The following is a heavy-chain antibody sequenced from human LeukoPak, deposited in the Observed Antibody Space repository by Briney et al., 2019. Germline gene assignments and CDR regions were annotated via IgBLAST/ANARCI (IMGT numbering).Heavy chain of an antibody. J-gene: IGHJ3*02. Sequence: SETLSLTCTVSGYSISSGYYWGWIRQPPGKGLEWIGSIYHSGSTYYNPSLKSRVTISVDTSKNQFSLKLSSVTAADTAVYYCSCRGVTYSSSGDDIWGQGTMVTVSS. V-gene: IGHV4-38-2*02. CDR2: IYHSGST. D-gene: IGHD6-13*01. CDR3: SCRGVTYSSSGDDI. CDR1: GYSISSGYY.